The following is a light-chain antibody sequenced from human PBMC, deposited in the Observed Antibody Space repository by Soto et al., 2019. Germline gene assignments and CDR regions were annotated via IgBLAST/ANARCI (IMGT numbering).Light chain of an antibody. CDR3: QPRSNWPPT. CDR2: DAS. V-gene: IGKV3-11*01. J-gene: IGKJ2*01. Sequence: EIVLTQSPATLSLSPGERATLSCRASQSVSSYLAWYQQKPGQAPRLLIYDASNRAPGIPARFSGSGSGTDFTLTISCLEPEDFAVYYCQPRSNWPPTFGQGTKLDIK. CDR1: QSVSSY.